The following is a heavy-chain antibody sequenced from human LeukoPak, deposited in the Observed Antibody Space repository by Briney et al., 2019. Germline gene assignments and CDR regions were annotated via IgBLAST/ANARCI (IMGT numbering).Heavy chain of an antibody. CDR1: GFTFSSYA. CDR3: AKDLGYYYDSSGYPR. Sequence: PGGSLGLSCAASGFTFSSYAMSWVRQAPGKGLERVSAISGSGGSTYYADSVKGRFTISRDNSKNTLYLQMNSLRAEDTAVYYCAKDLGYYYDSSGYPRWGQGTLVTVSS. J-gene: IGHJ4*02. V-gene: IGHV3-23*01. CDR2: ISGSGGST. D-gene: IGHD3-22*01.